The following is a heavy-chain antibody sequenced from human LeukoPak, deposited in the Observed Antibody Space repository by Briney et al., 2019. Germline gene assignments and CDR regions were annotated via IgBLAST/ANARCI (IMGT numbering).Heavy chain of an antibody. Sequence: SETLSLTCAVYGGSFSGYYWSWIRQPPGKGLEWIGEINHSGSTNYNPSLKSRVTISVDTSNNQFSLKLSSVTAADTAVYYCARGSSGPFDYWGQGTLVTVSS. V-gene: IGHV4-34*01. CDR2: INHSGST. CDR3: ARGSSGPFDY. D-gene: IGHD3-22*01. J-gene: IGHJ4*02. CDR1: GGSFSGYY.